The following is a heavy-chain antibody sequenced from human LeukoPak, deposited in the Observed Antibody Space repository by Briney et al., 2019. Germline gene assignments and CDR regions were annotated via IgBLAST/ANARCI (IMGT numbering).Heavy chain of an antibody. V-gene: IGHV3-15*01. Sequence: GGSLRLSCEASGFTFSTYGMSWVRQAPGKGLEWVGRIKSETDGGTTDYAAPVEGRFTISRDDSKNTLYLQMNSLKTEDTAVYYCTTDIAVAGTEDYWGQGTLVTVSS. CDR1: GFTFSTYG. CDR3: TTDIAVAGTEDY. D-gene: IGHD6-19*01. CDR2: IKSETDGGTT. J-gene: IGHJ4*02.